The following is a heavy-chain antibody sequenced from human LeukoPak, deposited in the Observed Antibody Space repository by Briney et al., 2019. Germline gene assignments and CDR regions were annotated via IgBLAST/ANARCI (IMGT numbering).Heavy chain of an antibody. Sequence: ASVKVSCKASGYTFTGYYMHWVRQAPGQGLEWMGWINPNSGGTNYAQKFQGWVTMTRDTSISTAYMELSRLRSDDTAVYYCARGGYYDTAHPIDYWGQGTLVTVSS. CDR2: INPNSGGT. V-gene: IGHV1-2*04. D-gene: IGHD3-22*01. CDR3: ARGGYYDTAHPIDY. CDR1: GYTFTGYY. J-gene: IGHJ4*02.